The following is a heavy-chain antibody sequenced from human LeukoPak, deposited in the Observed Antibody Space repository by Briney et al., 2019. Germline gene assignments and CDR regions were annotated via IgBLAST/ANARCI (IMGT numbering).Heavy chain of an antibody. CDR2: IYYSGST. J-gene: IGHJ3*02. Sequence: KPSETLSLTCTVSGGSISSSSYYSGWIRQPPGNGLEWLGSIYYSGSTYYNTSLKSRVTISVDTSKNQFSLKLSSVTAADTAVYYCARPDYYDSSGFYAFDIWGQGTMVTVSS. V-gene: IGHV4-39*01. D-gene: IGHD3-22*01. CDR1: GGSISSSSYY. CDR3: ARPDYYDSSGFYAFDI.